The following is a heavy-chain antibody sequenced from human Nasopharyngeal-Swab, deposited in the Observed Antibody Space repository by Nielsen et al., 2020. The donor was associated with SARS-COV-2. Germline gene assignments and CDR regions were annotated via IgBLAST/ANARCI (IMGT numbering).Heavy chain of an antibody. CDR2: ITSDGATT. Sequence: GESLKISCAAYGFTFSNYWMDWVRQVPGKGLVWVSHITSDGATTSYADSVRGRFTISRDNAKDTLYLQLNNPRAEDTAVYYCARSYWGAEDVWGKGTTVTVSS. V-gene: IGHV3-74*01. D-gene: IGHD7-27*01. CDR1: GFTFSNYW. CDR3: ARSYWGAEDV. J-gene: IGHJ6*04.